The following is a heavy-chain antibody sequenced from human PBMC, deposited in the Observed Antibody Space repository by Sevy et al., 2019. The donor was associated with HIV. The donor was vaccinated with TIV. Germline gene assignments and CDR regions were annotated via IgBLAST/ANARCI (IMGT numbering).Heavy chain of an antibody. D-gene: IGHD1-26*01. CDR3: SRDKSGSYSYPHAFDI. J-gene: IGHJ3*02. CDR1: GFTFSSYW. CDR2: IMQDGSEK. Sequence: GGSLRLSCAASGFTFSSYWMTWVRQAPGKGLEWVANIMQDGSEKYYVDSVKGRFTISRDNAKNSLFLQMNSLRAEDTAVYYWSRDKSGSYSYPHAFDIWGQGTMVTVSS. V-gene: IGHV3-7*03.